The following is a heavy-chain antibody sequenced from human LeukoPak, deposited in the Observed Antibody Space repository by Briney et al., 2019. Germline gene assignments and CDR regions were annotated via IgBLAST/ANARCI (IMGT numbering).Heavy chain of an antibody. V-gene: IGHV5-51*01. CDR1: GYSFTSYW. J-gene: IGHJ4*02. D-gene: IGHD2-15*01. CDR3: ARRSECSGGSCYLGPVGY. Sequence: GESLQISCKGSGYSFTSYWIGWVRQMPGKGLEWMGIIYPGDSDTRYSPSFQGQVTISADKSISTAYLQWSSLKASDTAMYYCARRSECSGGSCYLGPVGYWGQGTLVTVSS. CDR2: IYPGDSDT.